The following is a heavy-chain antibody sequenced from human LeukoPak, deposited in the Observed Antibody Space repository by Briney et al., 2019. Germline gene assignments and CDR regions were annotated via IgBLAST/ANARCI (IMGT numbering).Heavy chain of an antibody. CDR1: GVSISSSSYY. D-gene: IGHD1-1*01. CDR3: ERVSPGTTQGLATDI. V-gene: IGHV4-39*07. J-gene: IGHJ3*02. CDR2: IYYSGRFHSGST. Sequence: PSETLSLTCTVSGVSISSSSYYWGWIRQPPGKGLEWIGNIYYSGRFHSGSTHYNPSLKSRVTISVDTSKNQFSLKLSSVTAADTAVYYCERVSPGTTQGLATDIRGQGTMVTVSS.